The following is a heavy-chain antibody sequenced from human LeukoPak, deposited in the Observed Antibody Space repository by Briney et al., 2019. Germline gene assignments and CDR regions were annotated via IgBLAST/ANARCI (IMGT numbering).Heavy chain of an antibody. Sequence: SGGSLRLSCAASGFNFGTYAMSWVRQAPGKGLEWVSAISGSGDSTYYADSVKGRFTISRDNSKNTLYLQMNSLRAEDTAVYYCAKDTKYQLFPAEYFQHWGQGALVTVSS. V-gene: IGHV3-23*01. J-gene: IGHJ1*01. CDR2: ISGSGDST. CDR1: GFNFGTYA. D-gene: IGHD2-2*01. CDR3: AKDTKYQLFPAEYFQH.